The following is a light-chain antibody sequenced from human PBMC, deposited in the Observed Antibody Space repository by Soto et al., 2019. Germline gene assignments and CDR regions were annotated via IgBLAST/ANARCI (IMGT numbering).Light chain of an antibody. J-gene: IGLJ2*01. CDR2: DVN. CDR1: SSDIGAYNF. CDR3: TSWPTSTTMI. V-gene: IGLV2-14*03. Sequence: QSALTQPASVSGSPGQSITISCTGTSSDIGAYNFVSWYQQHTGKAPKLMLYDVNIRPSGVSNRFSGSKSGNTASLTISGLQAEDEADYYCTSWPTSTTMIFGGATKLTVL.